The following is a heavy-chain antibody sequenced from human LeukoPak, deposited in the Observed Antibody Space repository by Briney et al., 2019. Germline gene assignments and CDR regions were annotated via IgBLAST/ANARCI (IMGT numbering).Heavy chain of an antibody. V-gene: IGHV4-30-4*08. CDR3: AREVGTTVVTPAFDI. D-gene: IGHD4-23*01. CDR1: GGSISSGDYY. J-gene: IGHJ3*02. Sequence: SETLSLTCTVSGGSISSGDYYWSWIRQPPGKGLEWIGYTYYSGSTYYNPSLKSRVTISVDTSKNQFSLKLSSVTAADTAVYYCAREVGTTVVTPAFDIWSQGTMVTVSS. CDR2: TYYSGST.